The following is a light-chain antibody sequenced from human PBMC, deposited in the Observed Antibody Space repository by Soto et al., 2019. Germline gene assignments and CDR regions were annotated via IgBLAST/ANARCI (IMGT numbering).Light chain of an antibody. CDR1: QSFISW. CDR2: DAS. J-gene: IGKJ1*01. CDR3: QQYNSYSPQT. V-gene: IGKV1-5*01. Sequence: DIQMTQSPSTLSASVGDRVTIPCRPGQSFISWWSWYQQKPGKAPKLLIFDASSLESGVPSRFSGSGSGTEFTLTISSLQPDDFATYYCQQYNSYSPQTFGQGTKVEIK.